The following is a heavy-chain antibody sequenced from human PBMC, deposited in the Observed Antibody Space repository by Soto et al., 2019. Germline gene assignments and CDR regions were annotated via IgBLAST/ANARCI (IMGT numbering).Heavy chain of an antibody. V-gene: IGHV4-30-4*01. CDR1: GGSIISGDYY. Sequence: SETLSLTCTFSGGSIISGDYYWSWIRQPPGKGLEWIGYIYYSGSTYYNPSLKSRVTISVDTSKNQFSLKLSSVTAADTAVYYCAREREGIGRFDPWGQGTLVTVS. CDR2: IYYSGST. CDR3: AREREGIGRFDP. D-gene: IGHD3-3*02. J-gene: IGHJ5*02.